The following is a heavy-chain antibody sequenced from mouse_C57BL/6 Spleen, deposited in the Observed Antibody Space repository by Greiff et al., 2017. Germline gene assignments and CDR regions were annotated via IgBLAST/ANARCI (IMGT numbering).Heavy chain of an antibody. Sequence: QVQLQQSGAELAKPGASVKLSCKASGYTFTSYWMHWVKQRPGQGLEWIGYINPSSGYTKYNQKFKDKATLTADKSSSTAYMQLSSLTYADSAVYYCAVRDTTVGYFDYWGQGTTLTVSS. CDR2: INPSSGYT. V-gene: IGHV1-7*01. CDR1: GYTFTSYW. CDR3: AVRDTTVGYFDY. D-gene: IGHD1-1*01. J-gene: IGHJ2*01.